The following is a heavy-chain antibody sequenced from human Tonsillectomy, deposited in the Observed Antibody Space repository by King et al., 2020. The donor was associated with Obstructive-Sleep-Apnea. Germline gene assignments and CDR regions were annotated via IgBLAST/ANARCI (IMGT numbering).Heavy chain of an antibody. D-gene: IGHD5-18*01. CDR1: GFTFSSYG. J-gene: IGHJ4*02. CDR2: IWYDGSNK. Sequence: VQLVQSGGGVVQPGRSLRLSCAASGFTFSSYGIHWVLQAPGKGLEWVAVIWYDGSNKYYADSVKGRFTISRDNSKNTLYLQMNSLRAEDTAVYYCASDEGEIHFDYWGQGTLVTVSS. V-gene: IGHV3-33*01. CDR3: ASDEGEIHFDY.